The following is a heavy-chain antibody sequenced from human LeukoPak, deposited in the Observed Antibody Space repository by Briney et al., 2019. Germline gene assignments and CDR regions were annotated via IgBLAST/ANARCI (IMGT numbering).Heavy chain of an antibody. D-gene: IGHD3-22*01. V-gene: IGHV3-15*01. CDR3: AKDGIVVIERVAARLDY. Sequence: GGSLRLSCAASGFTFNNAWMSWVRQAPGKGLEWVGRIKSKADGGTTDYAAPVKGRFTISRDDSKNTLYLQMNNLRAEDTAIYYCAKDGIVVIERVAARLDYWGQGTLVTVSS. CDR1: GFTFNNAW. J-gene: IGHJ4*02. CDR2: IKSKADGGTT.